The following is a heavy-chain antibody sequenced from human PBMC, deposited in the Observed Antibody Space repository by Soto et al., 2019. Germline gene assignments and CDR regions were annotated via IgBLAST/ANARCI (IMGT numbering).Heavy chain of an antibody. Sequence: QVQLVQSGTEVKEPGSSVKVSCKASGGSFSTSSFVWVRQGPGQGLEWMGGIIPIFSRTNLAQKFQGRVTFSADESTRTTYMEISSLTSEDTAIYYCARDVVRSTAGDSWGQGTLVTVSS. V-gene: IGHV1-69*01. CDR1: GGSFSTSS. CDR2: IIPIFSRT. D-gene: IGHD2-15*01. J-gene: IGHJ4*02. CDR3: ARDVVRSTAGDS.